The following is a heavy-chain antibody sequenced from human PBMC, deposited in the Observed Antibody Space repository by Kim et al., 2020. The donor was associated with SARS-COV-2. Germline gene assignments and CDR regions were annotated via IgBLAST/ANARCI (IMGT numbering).Heavy chain of an antibody. V-gene: IGHV1-24*01. J-gene: IGHJ5*02. D-gene: IGHD3-10*01. CDR3: ATSSVFSSGFWFDP. Sequence: AQKFQGRVTMTEDTSTDTAYMELSSLRSEDTAVYYCATSSVFSSGFWFDPWGQGTLVTVSS.